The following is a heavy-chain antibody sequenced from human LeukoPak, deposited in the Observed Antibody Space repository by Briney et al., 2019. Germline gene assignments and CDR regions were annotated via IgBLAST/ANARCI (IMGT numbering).Heavy chain of an antibody. V-gene: IGHV3-23*01. Sequence: EGSLRLSCAASGFTFSSYAMSWVRQAPGMGLEWVSAIIGSGGSTYYADSVKGRFTISRDTSKNTLYLQMNSLRAEDTAVYYCAKDPNYYDSSGYYAEYFQHWGQGTLVTVSS. CDR3: AKDPNYYDSSGYYAEYFQH. J-gene: IGHJ1*01. CDR2: IIGSGGST. D-gene: IGHD3-22*01. CDR1: GFTFSSYA.